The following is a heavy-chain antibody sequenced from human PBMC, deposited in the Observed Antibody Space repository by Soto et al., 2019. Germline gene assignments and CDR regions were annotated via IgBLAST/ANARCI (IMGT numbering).Heavy chain of an antibody. V-gene: IGHV3-20*04. D-gene: IGHD5-18*01. CDR3: GRARGYSYPTGFDY. CDR2: INWNGGSS. J-gene: IGHJ4*02. CDR1: GFTFDDYG. Sequence: PGGSLRLSCAASGFTFDDYGISWVRQAPGKGLEWVSGINWNGGSSGYADSVKGRFTISRDNAKNSLYLQMNSLRGGDTALYYCGRARGYSYPTGFDYWGQGTPVTVSS.